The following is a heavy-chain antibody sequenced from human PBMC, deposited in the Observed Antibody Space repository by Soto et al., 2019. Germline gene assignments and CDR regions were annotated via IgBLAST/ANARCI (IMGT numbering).Heavy chain of an antibody. D-gene: IGHD6-19*01. CDR3: ARLYSIGWPHCYK. Sequence: PSETLSLTCTVSGGSISSSSDYWGWIRQPPGKGLEWIGNNYFRGSTYYNASLKSRVTISVDTSTNQFSLKLSSVTAADTAVYYRARLYSIGWPHCYKWGQGTLVTVSS. CDR1: GGSISSSSDY. CDR2: NYFRGST. V-gene: IGHV4-39*01. J-gene: IGHJ4*02.